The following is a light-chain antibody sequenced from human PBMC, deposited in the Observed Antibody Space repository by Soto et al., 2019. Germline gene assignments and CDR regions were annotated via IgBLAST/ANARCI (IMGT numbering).Light chain of an antibody. CDR1: QSVPGSY. J-gene: IGKJ1*01. CDR2: GAF. CDR3: QQYTSVPWT. Sequence: EIVLTQSPDTLSLSPGERATLSCRASQSVPGSYLAWLQHKPGQAPRLLIYGAFSMATGIPDRFSGSGSGTDFTLPISRLEPEDCAMYYCQQYTSVPWTLGQGTKVEIK. V-gene: IGKV3-20*01.